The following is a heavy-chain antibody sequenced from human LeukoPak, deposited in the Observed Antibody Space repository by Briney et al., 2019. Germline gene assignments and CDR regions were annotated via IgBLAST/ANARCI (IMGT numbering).Heavy chain of an antibody. V-gene: IGHV3-30*01. Sequence: GGSLRLSCAASGFTFSSYAMHWVRQAPGKGLEWVAVISYDGSNKYYADSVKGRFTISRDNSKNTLYLQMNSLRAEDTAVYYCARGGRALRTGSYYYYYYMDVWGKGTTVTVSS. D-gene: IGHD3/OR15-3a*01. CDR1: GFTFSSYA. CDR3: ARGGRALRTGSYYYYYYMDV. CDR2: ISYDGSNK. J-gene: IGHJ6*03.